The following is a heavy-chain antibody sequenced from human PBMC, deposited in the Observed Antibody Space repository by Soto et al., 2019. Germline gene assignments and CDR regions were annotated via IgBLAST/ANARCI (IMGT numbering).Heavy chain of an antibody. J-gene: IGHJ6*02. Sequence: NPSETLSLTCAVYGGSFSGYYWSWIRQPPGKGLEWIGEINHSGSTNYNPSLKSRVTISVDTSKNQFSLKLSSVTAADTAVYYCARGSDFWSGYYGYYYYGMDVWGRGTTVTVSS. D-gene: IGHD3-3*01. CDR3: ARGSDFWSGYYGYYYYGMDV. CDR1: GGSFSGYY. V-gene: IGHV4-34*01. CDR2: INHSGST.